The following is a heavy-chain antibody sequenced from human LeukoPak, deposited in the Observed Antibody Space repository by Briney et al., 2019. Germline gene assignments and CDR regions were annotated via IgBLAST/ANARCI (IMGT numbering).Heavy chain of an antibody. CDR3: AKGSRSSGYYYDY. D-gene: IGHD3-22*01. J-gene: IGHJ4*02. Sequence: GGSLRLSCAAYGFTFSSYSMSWVRQAPGMGLEWVSVISGSGGSTYYADSVKGRFTISRDNSKNTLYLQMNSLRAEDTAVYYCAKGSRSSGYYYDYWGQGTLVTVSS. CDR2: ISGSGGST. V-gene: IGHV3-23*01. CDR1: GFTFSSYS.